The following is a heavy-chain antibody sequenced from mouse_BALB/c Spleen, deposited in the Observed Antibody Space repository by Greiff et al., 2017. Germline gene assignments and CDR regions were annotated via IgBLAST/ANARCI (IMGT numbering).Heavy chain of an antibody. V-gene: IGHV14-3*02. CDR3: ARRALVNYFDY. J-gene: IGHJ2*01. CDR1: GCNIKDTY. Sequence: VQLKQSGAELVKPGASVKLSCTASGCNIKDTYMHWVKQRPEQGLEWIGRIDPANGNTKYDPKFQGKATITADTSSNTAYLQLSSLTSEDTAVYYCARRALVNYFDYWGQGTTLTASS. CDR2: IDPANGNT. D-gene: IGHD2-10*02.